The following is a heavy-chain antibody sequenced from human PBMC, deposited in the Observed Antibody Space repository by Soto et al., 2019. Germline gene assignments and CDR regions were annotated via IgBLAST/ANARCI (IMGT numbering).Heavy chain of an antibody. CDR3: AIDPEVRFLEWLSWFDP. J-gene: IGHJ5*02. D-gene: IGHD3-3*01. CDR1: GFTFTTSW. V-gene: IGHV3-23*01. Sequence: GSLRLSCTASGFTFTTSWLNWVRQAPGKGLEWVSAINGSGGSTYYADSVKGRFAISRDNSKNKLYLQTNSLRAEDTDVYYCAIDPEVRFLEWLSWFDPWGQGTLVTVSS. CDR2: INGSGGST.